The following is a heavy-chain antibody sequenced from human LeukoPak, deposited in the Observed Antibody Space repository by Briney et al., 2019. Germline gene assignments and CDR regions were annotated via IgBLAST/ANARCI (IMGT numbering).Heavy chain of an antibody. J-gene: IGHJ6*03. CDR3: ARDVKPEDCSSTSCYEYYYYYMDV. V-gene: IGHV3-7*01. D-gene: IGHD2-2*01. Sequence: PGGSLRLSCAASGFTFSSYWMSWVRQAPGKGLEWVANIKQDGSEKYYVDSVTGRFTISRDNAKNSLYLQMNSLRAEDTAVHYCARDVKPEDCSSTSCYEYYYYYMDVWGKGTTVTVSS. CDR2: IKQDGSEK. CDR1: GFTFSSYW.